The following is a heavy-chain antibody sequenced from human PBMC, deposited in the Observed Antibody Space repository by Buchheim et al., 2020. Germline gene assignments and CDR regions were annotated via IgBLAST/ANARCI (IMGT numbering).Heavy chain of an antibody. V-gene: IGHV4-34*01. CDR1: GGSFSGYY. CDR3: ARSCRAKRVVCR. D-gene: IGHD2-8*01. Sequence: QVQLQQCGAGLLKPSETLSLTCAVYGGSFSGYYWSWIRQPPGKGLEWIGEINHSGSTNYNPSLKSRVTISVDTSKNQFSLKLSSVSAADAAVYYCARSCRAKRVVCRWGQGTL. J-gene: IGHJ4*02. CDR2: INHSGST.